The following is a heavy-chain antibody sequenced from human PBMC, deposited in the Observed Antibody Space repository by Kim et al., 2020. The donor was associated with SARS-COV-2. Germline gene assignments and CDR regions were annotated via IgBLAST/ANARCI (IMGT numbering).Heavy chain of an antibody. J-gene: IGHJ4*02. Sequence: GGSLRLSCAASGFTFSSYWMSWVRQAPGKGLEWVANVKQDGSERNYVDSVKGRFTISRDNAKNSLYLQMDSLRVEDTAEYYCARGSGSYYIHWGQGTLVTVSS. V-gene: IGHV3-7*01. CDR1: GFTFSSYW. D-gene: IGHD3-10*01. CDR2: VKQDGSER. CDR3: ARGSGSYYIH.